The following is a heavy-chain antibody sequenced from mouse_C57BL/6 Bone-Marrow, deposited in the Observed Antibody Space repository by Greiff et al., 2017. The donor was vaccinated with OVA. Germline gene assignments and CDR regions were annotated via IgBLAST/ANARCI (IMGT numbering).Heavy chain of an antibody. J-gene: IGHJ2*01. Sequence: VQLKESGPELVKPGASVKISCKASGYSFTDYNMNWVKQSNGKSLEWIGVINPNYGTTSYNQKFKGKATLTVDQSSSTAYMQLNSLTSEDSAVYYCARSRIYDGYPYYFDYWGQGTTLTVSS. D-gene: IGHD2-3*01. V-gene: IGHV1-39*01. CDR2: INPNYGTT. CDR3: ARSRIYDGYPYYFDY. CDR1: GYSFTDYN.